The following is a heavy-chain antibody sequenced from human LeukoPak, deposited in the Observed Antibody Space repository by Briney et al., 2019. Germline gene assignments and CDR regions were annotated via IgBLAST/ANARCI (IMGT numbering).Heavy chain of an antibody. Sequence: SETLSLTCTVSGGYTGSHYWSWIRQSAGKGLEWIGRISPSGTTHYNPSLGSRVTMSVDTSNNYFSLRLSSATAADTAVYYCARDFYASGFYFWFDPWGQGILVTVSS. D-gene: IGHD2/OR15-2a*01. V-gene: IGHV4-4*07. CDR3: ARDFYASGFYFWFDP. CDR2: ISPSGTT. J-gene: IGHJ5*02. CDR1: GGYTGSHY.